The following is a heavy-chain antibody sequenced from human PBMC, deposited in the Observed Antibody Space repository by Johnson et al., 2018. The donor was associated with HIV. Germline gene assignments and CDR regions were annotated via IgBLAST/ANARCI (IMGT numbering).Heavy chain of an antibody. V-gene: IGHV3-15*01. CDR3: APLGDACDI. CDR2: IKSKTDGGTT. CDR1: GFTFSNAW. Sequence: VQLVESGGGLVRPGGSLRLSCAASGFTFSNAWMSWVRQAPGKGLEWVGRIKSKTDGGTTDYAAPVKGRFTISRDNSKNSLYLQMNSLRAEDTAVYYCAPLGDACDIWGQGTMVTVSS. J-gene: IGHJ3*02. D-gene: IGHD7-27*01.